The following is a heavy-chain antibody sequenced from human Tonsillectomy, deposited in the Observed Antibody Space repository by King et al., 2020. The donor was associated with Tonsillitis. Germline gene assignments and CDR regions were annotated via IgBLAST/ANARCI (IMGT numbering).Heavy chain of an antibody. CDR3: ARPPRYSGNHLSGAFEI. CDR2: IYAGDSDT. Sequence: QLVQSGAEVKKPGESLKISCRAFGYSFTSHWIAWFRQMPGKGLEWMGIIYAGDSDTRYSPSFQGQVTLSVDKSINSAFLQWSSLKASDTAMYYCARPPRYSGNHLSGAFEIWGQGTNVIVSS. V-gene: IGHV5-51*01. J-gene: IGHJ3*02. CDR1: GYSFTSHW. D-gene: IGHD5-12*01.